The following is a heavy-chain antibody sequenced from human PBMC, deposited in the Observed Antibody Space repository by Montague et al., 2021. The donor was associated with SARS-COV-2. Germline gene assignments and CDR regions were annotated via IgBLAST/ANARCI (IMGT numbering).Heavy chain of an antibody. D-gene: IGHD5-18*01. CDR2: IYGGGIST. CDR3: VSRYSLSPSYYGLDV. J-gene: IGHJ6*02. V-gene: IGHV3-23*03. CDR1: GFTFYNYA. Sequence: SLRLSCAASGFTFYNYAMSWVRQAPDKGLEWVAVIYGGGISTYYADSVKGRFTIFRDNSKDTLYLDMSSLRAEDTAVYYCVSRYSLSPSYYGLDVWGQGTTVTVSS.